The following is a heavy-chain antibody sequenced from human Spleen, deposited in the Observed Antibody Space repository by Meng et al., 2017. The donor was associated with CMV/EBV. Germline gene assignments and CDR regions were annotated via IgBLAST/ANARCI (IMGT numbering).Heavy chain of an antibody. CDR2: IYYSGST. Sequence: SETLSLTCTVSGGSISSSSYYWGWIRQPPGKGLEWIGSIYYSGSTYYNPSLKSRVTISVDTSKNQFSLKLSSVTAADTAVYYCARHTGGYSGYDPVGYWGQGTLVTVSS. J-gene: IGHJ4*02. D-gene: IGHD5-12*01. CDR1: GGSISSSSYY. CDR3: ARHTGGYSGYDPVGY. V-gene: IGHV4-39*01.